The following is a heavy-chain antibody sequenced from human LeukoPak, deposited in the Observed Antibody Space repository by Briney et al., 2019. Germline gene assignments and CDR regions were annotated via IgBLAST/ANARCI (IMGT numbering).Heavy chain of an antibody. CDR2: IYYSGST. J-gene: IGHJ5*02. V-gene: IGHV4-59*01. D-gene: IGHD3-22*01. Sequence: SETLSLTCTVSGGSISSYYWSWIRQPPGKGLEWIGYIYYSGSTNYNPSLKSRVTISVDTSKNQFSLKLSSVTAADTAVYYCARDLNYYDSSGYSWGFDPWGQGTLVTVSS. CDR1: GGSISSYY. CDR3: ARDLNYYDSSGYSWGFDP.